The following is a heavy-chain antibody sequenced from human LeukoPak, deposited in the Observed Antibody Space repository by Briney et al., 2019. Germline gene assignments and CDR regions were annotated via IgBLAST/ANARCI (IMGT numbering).Heavy chain of an antibody. D-gene: IGHD2-15*01. CDR3: TTRRQDGW. CDR2: IKSKSDGGTI. Sequence: GGSLRLSCVGSGFTFSDAWMSWVRQAPGKGLEWVGRIKSKSDGGTIDYAAPVKGRFTISRDDSRNTMYLQMNSLKTEDTAVYYCTTRRQDGWWGQGTLVTVS. J-gene: IGHJ4*02. CDR1: GFTFSDAW. V-gene: IGHV3-15*01.